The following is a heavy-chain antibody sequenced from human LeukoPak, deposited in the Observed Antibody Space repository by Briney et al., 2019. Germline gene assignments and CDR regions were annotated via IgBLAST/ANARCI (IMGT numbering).Heavy chain of an antibody. Sequence: GGSLRLSCAASGFTFSSFWMSWVRQAPGKGLEWVANINQDGSEKYYLDSVKGRFTISRDNAKNSLYLQMNSLRAEDTAVYYCVRVWGYRDYYDSTAYYRFDHWGQGTPVTVSS. CDR1: GFTFSSFW. D-gene: IGHD3-22*01. CDR2: INQDGSEK. CDR3: VRVWGYRDYYDSTAYYRFDH. V-gene: IGHV3-7*01. J-gene: IGHJ4*02.